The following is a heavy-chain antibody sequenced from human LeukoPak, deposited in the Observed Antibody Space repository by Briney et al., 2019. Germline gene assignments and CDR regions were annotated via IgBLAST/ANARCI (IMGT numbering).Heavy chain of an antibody. CDR3: ARTGVWYWFDP. Sequence: SQTLSLTCTVSGGSISSGDYYWSWIRQPPGKGLEWIGYIYYSGSTYYNPSLKSRVTISVDTSKNQFSLKLNSVTAADTAVYYCARTGVWYWFDPWGQGTLVTVSS. J-gene: IGHJ5*02. CDR2: IYYSGST. D-gene: IGHD2-21*01. V-gene: IGHV4-30-4*01. CDR1: GGSISSGDYY.